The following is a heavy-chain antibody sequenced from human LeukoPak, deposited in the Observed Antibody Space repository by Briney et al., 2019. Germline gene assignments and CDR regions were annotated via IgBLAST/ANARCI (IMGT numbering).Heavy chain of an antibody. V-gene: IGHV3-7*05. J-gene: IGHJ4*02. CDR3: ARGVALCAGSCPVDY. D-gene: IGHD2-15*01. Sequence: PGGSLSLSCAASGFTFSSYWMSWVRPAPGKGLGWVGNIKQDGSEKYYVDSVKGRFTISRDNAKNSLYLQMNSLRAEDTAVYYCARGVALCAGSCPVDYWGQGTLVTVSS. CDR1: GFTFSSYW. CDR2: IKQDGSEK.